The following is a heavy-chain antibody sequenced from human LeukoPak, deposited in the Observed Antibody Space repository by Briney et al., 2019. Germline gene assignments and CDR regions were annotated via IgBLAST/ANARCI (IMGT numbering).Heavy chain of an antibody. V-gene: IGHV4-39*02. D-gene: IGHD3-22*01. CDR1: GGSISSSSYY. J-gene: IGHJ4*02. CDR3: ARDPGYYDSSGYFDY. Sequence: LETLSLTCTVSGGSISSSSYYWGWTRQPPGKDLEWIGSIYYSGSTYYNPSLKSRVTISLDTSKNQFSLKLSSVTAADTAVYYCARDPGYYDSSGYFDYWGQGTLVTVSS. CDR2: IYYSGST.